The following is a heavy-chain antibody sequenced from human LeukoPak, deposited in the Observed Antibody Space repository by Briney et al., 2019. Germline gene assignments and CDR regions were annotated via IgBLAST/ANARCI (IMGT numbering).Heavy chain of an antibody. D-gene: IGHD5-12*01. CDR1: GGTFSSYA. CDR2: IIPIFGTA. J-gene: IGHJ4*02. V-gene: IGHV1-69*06. CDR3: AGGDIVAYYFDY. Sequence: ASVKVSCKASGGTFSSYAISWVRQAPGQGLEWMGGIIPIFGTANYAQKFQGRVTITADKSTNTAYMELSSLRSEDTAVYYCAGGDIVAYYFDYWGQGTLVTVSS.